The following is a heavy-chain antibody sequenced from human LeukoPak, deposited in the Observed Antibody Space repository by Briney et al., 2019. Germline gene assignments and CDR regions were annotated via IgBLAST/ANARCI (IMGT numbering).Heavy chain of an antibody. CDR1: GSTFSDYY. V-gene: IGHV3-11*04. CDR2: VSGSGSDI. J-gene: IGHJ5*02. Sequence: PGGSLRLSCATSGSTFSDYYMSWIRQAPGKGLEWLSYVSGSGSDINYADSVKGRFTVSRDNAKSALYLQMNSLRAEDTAVYYCARDSSLSGRNWFDPWGQGTLVTVSS. D-gene: IGHD2-2*01. CDR3: ARDSSLSGRNWFDP.